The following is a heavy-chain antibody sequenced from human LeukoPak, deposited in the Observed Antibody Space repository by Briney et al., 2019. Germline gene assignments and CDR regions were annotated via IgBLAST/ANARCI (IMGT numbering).Heavy chain of an antibody. J-gene: IGHJ4*02. CDR3: ARHAMAAAGKGYLDY. CDR2: IYYSGST. CDR1: GGSISSYY. V-gene: IGHV4-59*08. Sequence: SETLSLTCTVSGGSISSYYWSWIRQPPGKGLEWIGYIYYSGSTNYNPSLKSRVTISVDTSKNQFSLKLSSVTAADTAVYYCARHAMAAAGKGYLDYGGQGTLVTVSS. D-gene: IGHD6-13*01.